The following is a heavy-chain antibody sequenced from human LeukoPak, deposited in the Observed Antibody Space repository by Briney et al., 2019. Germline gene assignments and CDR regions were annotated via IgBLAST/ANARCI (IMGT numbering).Heavy chain of an antibody. D-gene: IGHD4-17*01. CDR2: IDWDDDK. J-gene: IGHJ6*04. V-gene: IGHV2-70*04. CDR1: GFSLSTSGMR. Sequence: SGPALVKPTQTLTLTCTFSGFSLSTSGMRVSWIRQPPGKALEWPARIDWDDDKFYSTSLKTRLTISKDTSKNQVVLTMTNMDPVDTATYYCARSVTSPYYYYGMDVWGKGTTVTVSS. CDR3: ARSVTSPYYYYGMDV.